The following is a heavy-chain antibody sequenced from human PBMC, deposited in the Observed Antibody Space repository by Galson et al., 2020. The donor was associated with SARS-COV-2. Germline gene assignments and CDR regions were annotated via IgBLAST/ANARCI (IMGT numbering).Heavy chain of an antibody. D-gene: IGHD5-18*01. CDR1: GFSFNREP. J-gene: IGHJ4*02. V-gene: IGHV3-48*01. CDR3: VSDTASAFDA. Sequence: GGSLRLSCVASGFSFNREPMNWVRQAPGKGLEWLAYIRSNSSETNYADSVKGRFTISRDNAKNSLYLQMNSLRAEDTALYYCVSDTASAFDAWGLGTLVTGS. CDR2: IRSNSSET.